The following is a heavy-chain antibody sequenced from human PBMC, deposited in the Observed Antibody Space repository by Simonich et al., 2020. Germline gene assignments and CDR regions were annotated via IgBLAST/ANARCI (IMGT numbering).Heavy chain of an antibody. J-gene: IGHJ4*02. CDR1: GGSISSYY. CDR2: IYYSGST. V-gene: IGHV4-59*08. CDR3: ARLPDY. Sequence: QVQLQESGPGLVKPSETLSLTCTVSGGSISSYYWSWIRQPPGKGLEWIWYIYYSGSTNYNPSLKSRVTISVDTSKNQFSLKLSSVTAADTAVYYCARLPDYWGQGTLVTVSS.